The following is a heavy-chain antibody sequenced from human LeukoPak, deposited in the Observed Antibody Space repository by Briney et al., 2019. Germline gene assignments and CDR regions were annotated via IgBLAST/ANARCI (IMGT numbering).Heavy chain of an antibody. Sequence: GGSLRLSCAASGFTFSSYEMNWVRQAPGEGLEWVAVISYDGGNKYYADSVKGRFTISRDSSKNTLYLQMNSLRAEDTAVYYCTRGSGYSYGFTGRERTKSRLDYWGQGTLVTVSS. V-gene: IGHV3-30*04. J-gene: IGHJ4*02. CDR1: GFTFSSYE. D-gene: IGHD5-18*01. CDR3: TRGSGYSYGFTGRERTKSRLDY. CDR2: ISYDGGNK.